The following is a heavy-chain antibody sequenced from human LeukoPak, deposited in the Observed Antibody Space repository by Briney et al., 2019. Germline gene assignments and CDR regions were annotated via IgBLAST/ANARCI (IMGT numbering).Heavy chain of an antibody. CDR2: ISGSGGST. D-gene: IGHD1-26*01. CDR1: GFTFNNYA. V-gene: IGHV3-23*01. Sequence: GGSLRLSCAASGFTFNNYAMHWVRQAPGKGLEWVSAISGSGGSTYYADSVKGRFTISRDNSKNTLYLQMNSLRAEDTAVYYCAKDARLRATTLDYWGQGTLVTVSS. J-gene: IGHJ4*02. CDR3: AKDARLRATTLDY.